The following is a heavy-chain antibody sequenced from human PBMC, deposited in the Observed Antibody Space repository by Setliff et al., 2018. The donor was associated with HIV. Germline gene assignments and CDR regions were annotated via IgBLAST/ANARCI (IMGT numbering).Heavy chain of an antibody. Sequence: ETLSLTCTVPAGSLSRSYWSWTRQPAGKGLEWIGRVFSNGDSNYNPSLRSRVTMSLDASKNLFSLKLNSVTAADTAIYYCVRASRDYYYYYMDAWGRGTTVTVSS. CDR2: VFSNGDS. CDR3: VRASRDYYYYYMDA. V-gene: IGHV4-4*07. D-gene: IGHD3-16*01. J-gene: IGHJ6*03. CDR1: AGSLSRSY.